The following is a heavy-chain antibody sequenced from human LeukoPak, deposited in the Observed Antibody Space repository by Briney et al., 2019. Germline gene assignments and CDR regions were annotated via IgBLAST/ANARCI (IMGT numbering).Heavy chain of an antibody. CDR1: GGFISNHY. Sequence: PSETLSLTCTVSGGFISNHYWSWIRQPPGKRLEWIGNFHYSGSINYNPALKSRVTISVDTSKNQFSLKLTPVTAADTAVYYCARKQWVPYYFDYWGQGTLVTVSS. CDR3: ARKQWVPYYFDY. V-gene: IGHV4-59*11. D-gene: IGHD6-19*01. CDR2: FHYSGSI. J-gene: IGHJ4*02.